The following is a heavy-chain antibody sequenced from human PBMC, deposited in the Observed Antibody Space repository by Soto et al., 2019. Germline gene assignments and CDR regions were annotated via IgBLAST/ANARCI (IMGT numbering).Heavy chain of an antibody. D-gene: IGHD6-19*01. CDR2: INYSGTT. J-gene: IGHJ4*02. CDR1: GGSISGSSYH. V-gene: IGHV4-39*07. Sequence: SETLSLTCSVSGGSISGSSYHWGWIRQPPGKGLEWIGRINYSGTTNYNPSLKSRVTISVDTSKNQFSLKLISVTAADTAVYYCAGAVAGYYFDYWGQGTLVTVSS. CDR3: AGAVAGYYFDY.